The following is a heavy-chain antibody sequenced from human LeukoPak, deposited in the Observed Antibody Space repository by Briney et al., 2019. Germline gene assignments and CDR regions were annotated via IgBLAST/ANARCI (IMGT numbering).Heavy chain of an antibody. CDR1: GYTFTTYG. CDR3: ARDSPSAYYYNSSGYQPLYWED. J-gene: IGHJ4*02. CDR2: ISAYNGDT. Sequence: ASVKVSGKASGYTFTTYGISWVRQAPGQGLEWMGWISAYNGDTKYAQKFQGRVTMTTDTSTSTAYMDLRSLRSDDTAVYYCARDSPSAYYYNSSGYQPLYWEDWGQGTLVTVSS. V-gene: IGHV1-18*01. D-gene: IGHD3-22*01.